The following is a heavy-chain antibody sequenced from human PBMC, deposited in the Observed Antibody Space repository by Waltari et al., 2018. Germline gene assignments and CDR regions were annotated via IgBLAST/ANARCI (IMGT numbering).Heavy chain of an antibody. CDR1: GFPFSNPW. Sequence: EVQLVESGGGLVKPGGSLRLSCEASGFPFSNPWLQGVRQAPGKGLEWVGRSKSRTEGGTTDYAAPVKGRFSVSRDDSKKMLYLEMNNLKTEDTAIYYCARGVSITETPWFAYWGQGTLVTVSS. J-gene: IGHJ4*02. CDR2: SKSRTEGGTT. V-gene: IGHV3-15*01. CDR3: ARGVSITETPWFAY. D-gene: IGHD5-12*01.